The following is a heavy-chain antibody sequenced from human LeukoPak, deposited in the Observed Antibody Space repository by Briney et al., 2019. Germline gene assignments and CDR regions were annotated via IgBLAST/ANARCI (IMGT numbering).Heavy chain of an antibody. V-gene: IGHV3-53*01. Sequence: GGSLRLSCAASGFNVSKSYLSWVRQAPGKGLEWVAVIYSAGTTYYADSVKGRFTISREKSTNTLYLQMNSLSAEDTAVYYCARDLAPLLWFGEPREAWGKGTTVTVSS. CDR1: GFNVSKSY. CDR3: ARDLAPLLWFGEPREA. D-gene: IGHD3-10*01. J-gene: IGHJ6*04. CDR2: IYSAGTT.